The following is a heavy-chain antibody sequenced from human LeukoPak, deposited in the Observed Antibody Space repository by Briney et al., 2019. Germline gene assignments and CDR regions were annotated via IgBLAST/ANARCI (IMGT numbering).Heavy chain of an antibody. D-gene: IGHD2-21*02. V-gene: IGHV3-21*01. CDR2: ISTSSSYI. Sequence: GGSLRLSCAASGFTFSSYSMNWVRQAPGKGLEWVSSISTSSSYIYYADSVKGRFTISRDNVKNSLYLQMNSLRAEDTAVYYCARACGGDCYLSDYWGQGTLVTVSS. J-gene: IGHJ4*02. CDR3: ARACGGDCYLSDY. CDR1: GFTFSSYS.